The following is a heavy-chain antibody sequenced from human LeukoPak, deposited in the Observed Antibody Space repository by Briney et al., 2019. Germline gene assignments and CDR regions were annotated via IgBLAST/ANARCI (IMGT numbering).Heavy chain of an antibody. CDR2: MNPNSGNT. V-gene: IGHV1-8*01. CDR3: ARGFCSSTSCYGIYYFDY. D-gene: IGHD2-2*01. CDR1: GYTFSNYD. Sequence: ASVKVSCKASGYTFSNYDINWVRQATGQGLERMGWMNPNSGNTGYAQKFQGRVTMTRNTSTGTAYMELSSLRSEDTAVYYCARGFCSSTSCYGIYYFDYWGQGTLVSVSS. J-gene: IGHJ4*02.